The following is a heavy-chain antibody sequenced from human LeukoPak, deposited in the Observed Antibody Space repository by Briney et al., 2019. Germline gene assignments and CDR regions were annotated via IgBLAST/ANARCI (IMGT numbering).Heavy chain of an antibody. D-gene: IGHD3-22*01. V-gene: IGHV3-33*01. CDR2: IWYDGSNK. CDR1: GFTFSSYG. Sequence: GGSLRLSCAASGFTFSSYGMHWVRQAPGKGLEWVAVIWYDGSNKYYADSVKGRFTIPRDNSKNTLYLQMNSLRAEDTAVYYCARDHLITYYYDSSGYNPPDYWGQGTLVTVSS. J-gene: IGHJ4*02. CDR3: ARDHLITYYYDSSGYNPPDY.